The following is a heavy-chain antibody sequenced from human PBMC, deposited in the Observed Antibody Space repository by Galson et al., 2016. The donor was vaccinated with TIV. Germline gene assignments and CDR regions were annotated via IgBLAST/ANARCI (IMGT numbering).Heavy chain of an antibody. CDR3: AQFVDSVMFRDI. D-gene: IGHD5-18*01. CDR2: IYYSGNT. V-gene: IGHV4-30-4*08. J-gene: IGHJ3*02. Sequence: TLSLTCTVSDDSISSTDYYWTWIRQPPGKGLEWIGYIYYSGNTNYKSSLRSRVTISVDLSKNQFSLKLNSVTAADTAVYYCAQFVDSVMFRDIWGQGTMVTVSS. CDR1: DDSISSTDYY.